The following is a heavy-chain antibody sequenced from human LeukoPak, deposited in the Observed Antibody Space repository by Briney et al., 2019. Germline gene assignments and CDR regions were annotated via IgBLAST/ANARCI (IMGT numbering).Heavy chain of an antibody. V-gene: IGHV3-20*04. CDR3: ARVKRWLQLVDY. CDR2: INWNGGST. D-gene: IGHD5-24*01. Sequence: GGSLRLSCAASGFTFDDYGMSWVRQAPGKGLEWVSGINWNGGSTGYADSVKGRFTISRDNAKNSLYLQMNSLRAEDTAVYYCARVKRWLQLVDYWGQGTLVTVSS. CDR1: GFTFDDYG. J-gene: IGHJ4*02.